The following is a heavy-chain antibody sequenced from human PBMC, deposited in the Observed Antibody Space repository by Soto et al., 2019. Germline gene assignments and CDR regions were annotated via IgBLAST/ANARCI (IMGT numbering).Heavy chain of an antibody. Sequence: GGSLRLSCAASGLTFSSYSMHWVRQAPGKGLEWVAVISYDGSNKYYADSVKGRFTISRDNSKNTLYLQMNSLRAEDTAVYYCAKDRRSIGYCISTSCYTYGMDVWGQGTTVTVSS. V-gene: IGHV3-30-3*01. CDR1: GLTFSSYS. J-gene: IGHJ6*02. CDR3: AKDRRSIGYCISTSCYTYGMDV. D-gene: IGHD2-2*02. CDR2: ISYDGSNK.